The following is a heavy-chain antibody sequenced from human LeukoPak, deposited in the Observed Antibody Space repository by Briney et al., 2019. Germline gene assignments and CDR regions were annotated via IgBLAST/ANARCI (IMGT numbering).Heavy chain of an antibody. Sequence: SETLSLTCTVSGGSISSGGYYWSWIRQPPGKGLEWIGYIYYSGSTYYNPSLKSRVTISVDTSKNQFSLKLSSVTAADTAVYYCARGLPYYYYGMDVWGQGTTVTVSS. CDR2: IYYSGST. V-gene: IGHV4-30-4*08. CDR1: GGSISSGGYY. J-gene: IGHJ6*02. CDR3: ARGLPYYYYGMDV.